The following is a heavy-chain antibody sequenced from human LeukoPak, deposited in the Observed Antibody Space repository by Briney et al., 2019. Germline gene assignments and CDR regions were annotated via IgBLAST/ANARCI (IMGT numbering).Heavy chain of an antibody. J-gene: IGHJ4*02. D-gene: IGHD1-26*01. V-gene: IGHV3-33*01. CDR1: GFTFSSYG. CDR2: IWYDGSNK. Sequence: PPGRSLRLSCAASGFTFSSYGMHWVRQAPGKGLEWAAVIWYDGSNKYYADSVKGRFTISRDNSKNTLYLQMNSLRAEDTAVYYCARDDAGATSLDYWGQGTLVTVSS. CDR3: ARDDAGATSLDY.